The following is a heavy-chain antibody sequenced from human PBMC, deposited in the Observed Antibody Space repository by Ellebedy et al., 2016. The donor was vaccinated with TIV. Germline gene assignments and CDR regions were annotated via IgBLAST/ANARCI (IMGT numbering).Heavy chain of an antibody. Sequence: GESLKISXAASGFTFKDFPMHWVRQTPGKGLEWLSVISSDGRHQYSPDSVKGRFTISRDNAKNTVFLQMNALRAEDSAVYYCARVESHDFWNDYPYSNYGMDVWGRGTTVTVSS. CDR2: ISSDGRHQ. D-gene: IGHD3-3*01. CDR1: GFTFKDFP. V-gene: IGHV3-30*04. CDR3: ARVESHDFWNDYPYSNYGMDV. J-gene: IGHJ6*02.